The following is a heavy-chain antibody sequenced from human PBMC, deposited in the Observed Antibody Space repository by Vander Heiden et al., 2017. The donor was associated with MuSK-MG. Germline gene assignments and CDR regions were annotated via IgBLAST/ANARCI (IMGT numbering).Heavy chain of an antibody. Sequence: QVQLVESGGGVVQPGRSLRLSCAASGFTFSSHGMHWVRQAPGKGREWVAVIWYDGSNKYYADSVKGRFTISRDNSKNTLYLQMSSLRAEDTAVYYCAREGYCTGGSCFYLDYWGQGTLVTVSS. D-gene: IGHD2-15*01. J-gene: IGHJ4*02. CDR1: GFTFSSHG. CDR3: AREGYCTGGSCFYLDY. CDR2: IWYDGSNK. V-gene: IGHV3-33*01.